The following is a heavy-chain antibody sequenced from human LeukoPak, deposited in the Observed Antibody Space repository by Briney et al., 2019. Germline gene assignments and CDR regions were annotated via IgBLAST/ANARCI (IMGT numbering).Heavy chain of an antibody. Sequence: GGSLRLSCAAPGFTFDDYDMSWVRHAPGKGLEWVSGINWDGGDTAYAESVKGRFSISRDNAKNSLYLQMNSVRAEDTALYYSARDRKGGFDYWGQGNLVTVSS. CDR1: GFTFDDYD. CDR3: ARDRKGGFDY. CDR2: INWDGGDT. J-gene: IGHJ4*02. V-gene: IGHV3-20*04. D-gene: IGHD2-15*01.